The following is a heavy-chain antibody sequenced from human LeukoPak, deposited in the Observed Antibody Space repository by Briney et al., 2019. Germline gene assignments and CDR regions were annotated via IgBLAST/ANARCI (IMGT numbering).Heavy chain of an antibody. D-gene: IGHD1-7*01. J-gene: IGHJ4*02. CDR3: ARGGLELYYFDY. CDR1: GFTVSSNY. V-gene: IGHV3-66*01. Sequence: GGSLRLSCAASGFTVSSNYMSWVRQAPGKGLEWVSVIYSGGSTYYADSVKGRFTISRDNSKNTLFLQMNSLRAEDTAVYYCARGGLELYYFDYWGQGTLVTVSS. CDR2: IYSGGST.